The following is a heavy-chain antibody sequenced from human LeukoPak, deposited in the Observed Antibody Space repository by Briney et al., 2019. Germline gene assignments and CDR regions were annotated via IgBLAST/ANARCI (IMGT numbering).Heavy chain of an antibody. CDR2: IYHSGST. Sequence: PSETLSLTCAVSGGSISSSNWWSWVRQPPGKGLEWIGEIYHSGSTNYNPSLKSRVTISVDKSKNQFSLKLSSVTAADTAVYYCARGHYDRENWLDPWGQGTLVTVSS. J-gene: IGHJ5*02. D-gene: IGHD3-9*01. CDR1: GGSISSSNW. V-gene: IGHV4-4*02. CDR3: ARGHYDRENWLDP.